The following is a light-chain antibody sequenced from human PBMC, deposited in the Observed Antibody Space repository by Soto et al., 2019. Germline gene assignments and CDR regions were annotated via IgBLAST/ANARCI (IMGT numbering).Light chain of an antibody. J-gene: IGKJ1*01. V-gene: IGKV1-5*03. Sequence: DIQMTQSPSTLSASVGDRVSVTCRASHSISRQLAWYQQKPGKAPNLLIYHASNLETGVPSRFSGSGSGTEFNLTIRSLQPDDLSTYSCRKCQCYWTLGQGTKVEV. CDR2: HAS. CDR3: RKCQCYWT. CDR1: HSISRQ.